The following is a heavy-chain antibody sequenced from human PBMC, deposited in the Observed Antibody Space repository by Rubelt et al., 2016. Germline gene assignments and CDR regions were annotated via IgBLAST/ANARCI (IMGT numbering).Heavy chain of an antibody. CDR1: GYTFPRYA. Sequence: QVQLVQSGAEVKKPGASVKVSCKASGYTFPRYALHWVRQAPGQRLEWMGWINAGNGNTKYSQKFQGRVTITRDTSAGTAYMELSSLRSEDTAGYYWARGPRGNNFDYWGQGTLVTVSS. J-gene: IGHJ4*02. CDR2: INAGNGNT. CDR3: ARGPRGNNFDY. V-gene: IGHV1-3*01.